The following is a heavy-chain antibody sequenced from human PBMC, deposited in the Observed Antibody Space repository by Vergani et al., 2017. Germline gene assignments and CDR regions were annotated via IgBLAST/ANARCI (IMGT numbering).Heavy chain of an antibody. V-gene: IGHV1-3*01. CDR1: GYTFTSYA. CDR3: ARDFRRSSVPVCGY. CDR2: INAGNGNT. J-gene: IGHJ4*02. D-gene: IGHD6-19*01. Sequence: QVQLVQSGAEVKKPGASVKVSCKASGYTFTSYAMHWVRQAPGQRLEWMGWINAGNGNTQYSQRLQGRVTITRDTSASTAYMELSSLRSEDTAVYYCARDFRRSSVPVCGYWGQGTLVTVSS.